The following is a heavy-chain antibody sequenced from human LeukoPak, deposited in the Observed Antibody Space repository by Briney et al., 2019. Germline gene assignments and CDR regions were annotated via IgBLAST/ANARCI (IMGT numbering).Heavy chain of an antibody. V-gene: IGHV1-69*04. CDR3: ARDQRPSDIYYNSKFAMDV. CDR1: GYTFTDYY. J-gene: IGHJ6*02. CDR2: IIPMLVIA. Sequence: PWASVKVSCRASGYTFTDYYMHWVRQAPGQGLEWIGRIIPMLVIADFSPDFYTRVTITADQSTNTVYMEISNLRLEDTAIYYCARDQRPSDIYYNSKFAMDVWGQGTMVTVSS. D-gene: IGHD2/OR15-2a*01.